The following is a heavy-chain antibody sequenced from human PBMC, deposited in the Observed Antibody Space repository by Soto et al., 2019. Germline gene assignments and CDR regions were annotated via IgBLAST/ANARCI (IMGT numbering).Heavy chain of an antibody. D-gene: IGHD3-3*01. CDR1: CYTFTSYG. Sequence: ASVKVSFKASCYTFTSYGISWVRQAPGQGLEWMGWISAYNGNTNYAQKLQGRVTMTTDTSTSTAYTELRSLRSDDTAVYYCARDWSYDFWSGYYRYYYYYYGMDVWGQGTTVTVSS. CDR3: ARDWSYDFWSGYYRYYYYYYGMDV. V-gene: IGHV1-18*01. J-gene: IGHJ6*02. CDR2: ISAYNGNT.